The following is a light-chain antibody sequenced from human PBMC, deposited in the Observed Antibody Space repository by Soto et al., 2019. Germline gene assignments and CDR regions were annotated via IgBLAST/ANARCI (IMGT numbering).Light chain of an antibody. CDR1: QSVSSN. J-gene: IGKJ2*01. V-gene: IGKV3-15*01. CDR3: QQYNNWPYT. CDR2: GAS. Sequence: EIVMTQSPATLSVSPGERATLSCRASQSVSSNLAWYQQKPGQAPRLLIYGASTRATGIPARFSSSGSGTEFTLTISSLQSEDFAVYYCQQYNNWPYTFGQGPKLEIK.